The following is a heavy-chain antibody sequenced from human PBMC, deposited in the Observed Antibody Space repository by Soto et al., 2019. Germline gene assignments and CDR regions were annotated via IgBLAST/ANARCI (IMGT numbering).Heavy chain of an antibody. V-gene: IGHV3-30*18. Sequence: QVQLVESGGGVVQPGRSLRLSCAASGFTFSSYGMHWVRQAPGKGLEWVAVISYDGSNKYYTDSVKGRFTISRDNSKNTLYLQMHSLRAEDTAVYYCANSYGGNSVNYYYYYGMDVWGQGTTVTVSS. J-gene: IGHJ6*02. D-gene: IGHD2-21*02. CDR1: GFTFSSYG. CDR3: ANSYGGNSVNYYYYYGMDV. CDR2: ISYDGSNK.